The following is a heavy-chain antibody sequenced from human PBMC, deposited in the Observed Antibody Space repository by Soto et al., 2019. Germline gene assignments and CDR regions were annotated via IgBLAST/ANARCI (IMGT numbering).Heavy chain of an antibody. J-gene: IGHJ5*02. CDR3: AREGRGYCSSTSCYPGDNWFDP. Sequence: GESLKISCKGSGYSFTSYWISWVRQMPGKGLEGMGRIDPSDSYTNYSPSFQGHVTISADKSISTAYLQCSSLKASDTAMYYCAREGRGYCSSTSCYPGDNWFDPWGQGTLVTVSS. CDR1: GYSFTSYW. D-gene: IGHD2-2*01. V-gene: IGHV5-10-1*01. CDR2: IDPSDSYT.